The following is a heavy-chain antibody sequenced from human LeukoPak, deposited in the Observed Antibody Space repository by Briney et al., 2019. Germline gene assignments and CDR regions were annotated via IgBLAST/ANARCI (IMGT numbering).Heavy chain of an antibody. D-gene: IGHD1-1*01. J-gene: IGHJ6*02. CDR1: GFTFSSNW. CDR2: INSDETST. CDR3: VRHTTEYYNYGMDV. Sequence: PGGSLRLSCAASGFTFSSNWMHWVRQGPGKGLVWVSHINSDETSTNYADSVQGRFTISRDNAKNTLYLQMNSLRVEDTAVYYCVRHTTEYYNYGMDVWGQGTTVTVSS. V-gene: IGHV3-74*01.